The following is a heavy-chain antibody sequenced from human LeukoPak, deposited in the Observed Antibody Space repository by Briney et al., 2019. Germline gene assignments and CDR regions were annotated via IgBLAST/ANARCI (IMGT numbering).Heavy chain of an antibody. CDR3: ARGAGVGATFFDY. J-gene: IGHJ4*02. D-gene: IGHD1-26*01. Sequence: ASVKVSCKASGYTFTGYYMHWVRQAPGQGLEWMGWINPNSGGTNYAQKFQGRVTMTRDTSISTAYMELSRLRSDDTAVYYCARGAGVGATFFDYWGQGTLVTVSS. CDR1: GYTFTGYY. V-gene: IGHV1-2*02. CDR2: INPNSGGT.